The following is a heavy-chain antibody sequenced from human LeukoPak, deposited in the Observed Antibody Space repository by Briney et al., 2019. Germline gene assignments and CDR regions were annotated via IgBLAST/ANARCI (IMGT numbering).Heavy chain of an antibody. D-gene: IGHD3-9*01. CDR1: GFIFDDYA. J-gene: IGHJ1*01. CDR2: ISWSSSTI. V-gene: IGHV3-9*01. CDR3: AKSRSEYFDVGETFHH. Sequence: PGGSLRLSCAPSGFIFDDYAMHWVRQAPGKGLEWVSGISWSSSTIVYADSVTGRFTISRDNAKKSLYLQMDSLRTEDTAFYYCAKSRSEYFDVGETFHHWGQGTLVTVSS.